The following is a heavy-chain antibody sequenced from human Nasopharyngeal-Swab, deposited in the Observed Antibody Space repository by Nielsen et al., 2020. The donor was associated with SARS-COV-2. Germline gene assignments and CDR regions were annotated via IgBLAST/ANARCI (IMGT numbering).Heavy chain of an antibody. D-gene: IGHD1-26*01. CDR3: ARHKGAGARSSGPYYYYGMDV. CDR2: IYYSGST. CDR1: GGSISSNY. Sequence: SETLSLTCTVSGGSISSNYWSWIRQPPGKGLEWIGYIYYSGSTNYNPSLKSRVTISVDTSKNQFSLKLSSVTAADTAVYYCARHKGAGARSSGPYYYYGMDVWGQGTTVTVSS. V-gene: IGHV4-59*08. J-gene: IGHJ6*02.